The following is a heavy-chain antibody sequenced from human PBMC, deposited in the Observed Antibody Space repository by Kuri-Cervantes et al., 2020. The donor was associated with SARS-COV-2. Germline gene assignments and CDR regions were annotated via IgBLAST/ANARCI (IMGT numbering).Heavy chain of an antibody. D-gene: IGHD3-22*01. CDR3: AVQTSGYYPNYWYFDL. Sequence: ASVKDSCKASGYTFTDYDISWVRQAPGQGREWMGWISGYNGNTHYAQKFQGRVTITADESTSTAYMELSSLRSEDTAVYYCAVQTSGYYPNYWYFDLWGRGTLVTVSS. CDR1: GYTFTDYD. J-gene: IGHJ2*01. CDR2: ISGYNGNT. V-gene: IGHV1-18*01.